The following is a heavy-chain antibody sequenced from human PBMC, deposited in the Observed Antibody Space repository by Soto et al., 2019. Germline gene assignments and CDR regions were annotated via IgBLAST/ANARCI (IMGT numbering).Heavy chain of an antibody. CDR1: NFSISTNYY. CDR3: ARGEGAGYSHGCCAA. D-gene: IGHD5-18*01. CDR2: MKHSGSA. J-gene: IGHJ5*02. Sequence: EPLALSCAVSNFSISTNYYWGWIRQAPGKGLQWIGSMKHSGSAYYNPSLRRRATISLDTSKNQFSLELTSVTAADTAVYYCARGEGAGYSHGCCAAWGKRNLVTVS. V-gene: IGHV4-38-2*01.